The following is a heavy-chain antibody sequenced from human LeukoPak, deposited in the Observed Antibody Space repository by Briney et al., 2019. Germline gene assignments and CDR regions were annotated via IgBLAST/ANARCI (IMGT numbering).Heavy chain of an antibody. D-gene: IGHD3-3*01. V-gene: IGHV1-2*02. CDR1: GYTFTGYY. Sequence: ASVKVSCKASGYTFTGYYMRWVRQAPGQGLEWMGWINPNSGGTNYAQKFQGRVTMTRDTSTSTVYMQLNSVTSEDTAVYYCARDRLNVLQFSPPDDYWSQGTLVTVSS. J-gene: IGHJ4*02. CDR3: ARDRLNVLQFSPPDDY. CDR2: INPNSGGT.